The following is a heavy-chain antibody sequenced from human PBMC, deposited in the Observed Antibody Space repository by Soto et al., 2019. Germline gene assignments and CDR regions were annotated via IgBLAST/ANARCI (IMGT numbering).Heavy chain of an antibody. CDR2: FDPEDGET. CDR1: GYTLTELS. J-gene: IGHJ4*02. CDR3: AINPQMLPAARPS. V-gene: IGHV1-24*01. Sequence: EASVKVSCKVSGYTLTELSMHWVRQAPGKGLEWMGGFDPEDGETIYAQKFQGRVTMTEDTSTDTAYMELSSLRSEDTAVYYCAINPQMLPAARPSWGQGTLVTVSS. D-gene: IGHD2-2*01.